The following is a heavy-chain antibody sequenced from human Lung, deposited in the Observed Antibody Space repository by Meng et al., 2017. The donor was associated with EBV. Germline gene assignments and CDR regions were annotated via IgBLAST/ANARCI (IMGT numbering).Heavy chain of an antibody. CDR1: GFTFSRYW. CDR3: SRDLAGSDDY. D-gene: IGHD1-14*01. Sequence: EVQLVESGGALVQPGXSLRLSCATSGFTFSRYWMHWVRQTPGKGLVWVSRTNEYGTITNYADSVKGRFTISRDNAKNTLYLQMNSLRAEDTAVYYCSRDLAGSDDYWGQGTLVTVSS. CDR2: TNEYGTIT. J-gene: IGHJ4*02. V-gene: IGHV3-74*01.